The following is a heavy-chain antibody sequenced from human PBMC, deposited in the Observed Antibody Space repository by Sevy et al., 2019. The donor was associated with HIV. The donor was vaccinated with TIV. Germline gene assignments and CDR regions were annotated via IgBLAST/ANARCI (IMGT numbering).Heavy chain of an antibody. Sequence: GGSLRLSCVASGFTLSSHSMNWVRQAPGKGLEWVSYISSSSTIYYADSVKGRFTISRDNAKNSLYLQMSSLRAEDTAVYFCARRGDNWKGFDYWGQGALVTVSS. CDR2: ISSSSTI. CDR3: ARRGDNWKGFDY. D-gene: IGHD1-1*01. V-gene: IGHV3-48*01. J-gene: IGHJ4*02. CDR1: GFTLSSHS.